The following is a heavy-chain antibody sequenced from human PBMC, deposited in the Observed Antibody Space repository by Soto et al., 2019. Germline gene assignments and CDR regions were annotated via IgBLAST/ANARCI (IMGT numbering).Heavy chain of an antibody. CDR2: IYDTETT. V-gene: IGHV4-59*01. CDR3: ARGYCTGDNCYNAYDI. J-gene: IGHJ3*02. Sequence: SETLSLTCTVSGVSISGVYWSWIRQPPGKGLEWLAYIYDTETTNYSPYLRSRITVSMDTSKNQFSLNLGFVTSADTAVYYCARGYCTGDNCYNAYDIWGQGIVVTVSS. D-gene: IGHD2-8*02. CDR1: GVSISGVY.